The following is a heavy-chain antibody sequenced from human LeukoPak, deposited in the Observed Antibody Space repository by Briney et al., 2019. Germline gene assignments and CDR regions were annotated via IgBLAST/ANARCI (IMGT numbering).Heavy chain of an antibody. CDR3: ARAPNGVYCTSSSCHLDY. V-gene: IGHV3-30-3*01. CDR1: GFTFSIYA. Sequence: GGSLRLSCSASGFTFSIYAIHWVRQAPGKGLEWVAVISYDGTNKYYADSVKGRFTISRDNSKNTLYLQMNSLRAEDTAVYYCARAPNGVYCTSSSCHLDYWGQGTLVTVSS. CDR2: ISYDGTNK. D-gene: IGHD2-2*01. J-gene: IGHJ4*02.